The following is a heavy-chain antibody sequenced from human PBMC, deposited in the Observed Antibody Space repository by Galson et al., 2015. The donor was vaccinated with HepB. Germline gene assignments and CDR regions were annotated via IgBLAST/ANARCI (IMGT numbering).Heavy chain of an antibody. V-gene: IGHV1-46*01. D-gene: IGHD3-16*01. Sequence: SVKVSCKASGYTFTTYHMHWVRQAPGQGLEWMGIINPSGGSTSYAQKFQGRVTMTRDTSTRTVYMELSSLRSEGTGVFYCARGGWGAGAPDYWGQGTLVTVSS. J-gene: IGHJ4*02. CDR2: INPSGGST. CDR3: ARGGWGAGAPDY. CDR1: GYTFTTYH.